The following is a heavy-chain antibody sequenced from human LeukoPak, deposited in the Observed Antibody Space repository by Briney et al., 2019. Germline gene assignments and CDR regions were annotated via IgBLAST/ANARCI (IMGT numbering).Heavy chain of an antibody. CDR3: ARQYCSSTNCPFDY. Sequence: SETLSLTCAVSGYSISSGYYWGWIRQPPGKGPEWIGSIYLTGSTSYNPSLKSRVTISVDTSKNQFSLKLSSVTAADTAMYYCARQYCSSTNCPFDYWGQGTLVTVSS. J-gene: IGHJ4*02. V-gene: IGHV4-38-2*01. D-gene: IGHD2-2*01. CDR2: IYLTGST. CDR1: GYSISSGYY.